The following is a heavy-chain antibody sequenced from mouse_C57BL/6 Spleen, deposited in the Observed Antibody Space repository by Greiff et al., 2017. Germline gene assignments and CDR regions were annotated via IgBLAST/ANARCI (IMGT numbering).Heavy chain of an antibody. CDR2: INPSSGYT. Sequence: VKLMESGAELARPGASVKMSCKASGYTFTSYTMHWVKQRPGQGLEWIGYINPSSGYTKYNQKFKDKATLTADKSSSTAYMQLSSLTSEDSAVYYGARSGGSYAMDYWGQGTSVTVAS. V-gene: IGHV1-4*01. D-gene: IGHD3-1*01. J-gene: IGHJ4*01. CDR3: ARSGGSYAMDY. CDR1: GYTFTSYT.